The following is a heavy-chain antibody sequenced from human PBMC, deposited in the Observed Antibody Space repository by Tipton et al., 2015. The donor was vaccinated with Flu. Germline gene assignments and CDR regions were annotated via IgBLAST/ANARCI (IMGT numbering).Heavy chain of an antibody. CDR1: GGSFSGYY. J-gene: IGHJ4*02. CDR2: INHSGNI. V-gene: IGHV4-34*01. D-gene: IGHD3-10*01. CDR3: ASLSCSRGRAGH. Sequence: TLSLTCAVYGGSFSGYYWSWIRQPPGKGLEWIGEINHSGNINYNPSLKSRVTISRDTSKSQFSLKLTSVTAADTAVFYCASLSCSRGRAGHWGQGTLVTVSS.